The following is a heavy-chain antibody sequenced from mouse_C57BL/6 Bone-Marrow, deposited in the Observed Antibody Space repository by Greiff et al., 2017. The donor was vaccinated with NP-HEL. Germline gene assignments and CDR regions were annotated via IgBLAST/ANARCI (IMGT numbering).Heavy chain of an antibody. CDR1: GFTFSDYG. J-gene: IGHJ1*03. D-gene: IGHD1-1*01. Sequence: DVKLVESGGGLVKPGGSLKLSCAASGFTFSDYGMHWVRQAPEKGLEWVAYISSGSSTIYYADTVKGRFTISRDNAKNTLFLQMTSLRSEDTAMYYCARGSSFLYWYFDVWGTGTTVTVSS. V-gene: IGHV5-17*01. CDR3: ARGSSFLYWYFDV. CDR2: ISSGSSTI.